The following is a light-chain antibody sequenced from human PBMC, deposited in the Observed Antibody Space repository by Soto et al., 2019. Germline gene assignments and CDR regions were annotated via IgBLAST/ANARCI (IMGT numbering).Light chain of an antibody. CDR1: QSVSSSS. CDR3: QRYGSSPLIT. J-gene: IGKJ5*01. V-gene: IGKV3-20*01. Sequence: ETVLTQSPGTLSLSPGERATLSCRASQSVSSSSLAWYQQRPGQAPRLLIYGTSSRATGIPDRFSGSGSGTDFTLTIRRLEPEDFAVYFCQRYGSSPLITFGQGTRLEMK. CDR2: GTS.